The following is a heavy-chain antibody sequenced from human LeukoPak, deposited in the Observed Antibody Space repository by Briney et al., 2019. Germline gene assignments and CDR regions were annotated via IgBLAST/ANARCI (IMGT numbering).Heavy chain of an antibody. CDR1: GYTFGRYA. CDR3: ARVGDYNWNVYRYSYFDP. V-gene: IGHV1-18*01. CDR2: ISTQTSST. Sequence: ASVNLCCNATGYTFGRYAIAWVRQAPGQGIERKGWISTQTSSTDYAQKFRGRITMTTDASTDTAYMELTGLRSDDTAVYFCARVGDYNWNVYRYSYFDPWGQGTLVTVSS. D-gene: IGHD3-16*02. J-gene: IGHJ5*02.